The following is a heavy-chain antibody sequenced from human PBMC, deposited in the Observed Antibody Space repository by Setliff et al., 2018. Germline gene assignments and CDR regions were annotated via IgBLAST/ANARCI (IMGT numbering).Heavy chain of an antibody. Sequence: GESLKISCKGSGYSFTSYWIGWVRQMPGKGLEWMGIIYPGDSDTRYSPSFQGQVTISADRSISTAYLQWSSLKASDTAMYYCARSRSNFWSGYFNWFDPWGQGTLVTVSS. D-gene: IGHD3-3*01. CDR1: GYSFTSYW. CDR3: ARSRSNFWSGYFNWFDP. J-gene: IGHJ5*02. CDR2: IYPGDSDT. V-gene: IGHV5-51*01.